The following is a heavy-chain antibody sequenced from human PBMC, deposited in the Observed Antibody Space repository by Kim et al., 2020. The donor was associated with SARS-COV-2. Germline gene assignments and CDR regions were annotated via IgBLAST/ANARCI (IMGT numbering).Heavy chain of an antibody. J-gene: IGHJ6*01. V-gene: IGHV4-59*08. CDR1: DASISGYY. CDR2: ISDSGST. D-gene: IGHD2-2*01. CDR3: ARQVPFCRSFSFPISRHYY. Sequence: ETLSLTCTVSDASISGYYWSWIRQPPGKGLEWIGYISDSGSTNYNPSLKSRATISLDTSKNQFSLRLSSVTAADTAVFYFARQVPFCRSFSFPISRHYY.